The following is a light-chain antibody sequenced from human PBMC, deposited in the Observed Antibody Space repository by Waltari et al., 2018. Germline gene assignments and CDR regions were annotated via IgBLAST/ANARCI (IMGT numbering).Light chain of an antibody. V-gene: IGKV3-20*01. CDR2: GAS. J-gene: IGKJ4*01. Sequence: RAKQTVRTTYCAVYTRKPGQAPTLLIDGASTRATGIPDRFSGSGSGTDFSLTISSLEPEDFAVYYCQQYDISPLTFGGGTKVEIK. CDR3: QQYDISPLT. CDR1: QTVRTTY.